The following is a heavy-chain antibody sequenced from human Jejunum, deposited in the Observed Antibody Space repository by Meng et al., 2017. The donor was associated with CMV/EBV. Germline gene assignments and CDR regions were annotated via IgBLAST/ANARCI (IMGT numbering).Heavy chain of an antibody. D-gene: IGHD7-27*01. CDR2: IYYCGST. J-gene: IGHJ2*01. CDR1: GGSLSRGSYH. Sequence: GLGLGDPSETSVSPGTVSGGSLSRGSYHWWWIRQPPGKGLELNGRIYYCGSTYYNPSLQSRVPISVDTSKNQFSLKLSSVTAADTAVYYCASPLGILGIVDLWGRGTLVTVSS. V-gene: IGHV4-39*01. CDR3: ASPLGILGIVDL.